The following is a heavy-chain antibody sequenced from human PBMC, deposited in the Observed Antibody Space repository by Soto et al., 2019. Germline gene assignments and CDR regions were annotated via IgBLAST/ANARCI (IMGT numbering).Heavy chain of an antibody. Sequence: QVQLVQSGAEVKKPGSSVKVSCKASGGTFSSYAISWVRQAPGQGLEWMGGIVPIFGTANYAQKFQGRVTITADEYTSTAYMERRSLRSEDTAVYYCARLGRMVRGSMDVWGQGTTVTVSS. CDR1: GGTFSSYA. CDR3: ARLGRMVRGSMDV. V-gene: IGHV1-69*01. J-gene: IGHJ6*02. D-gene: IGHD3-10*01. CDR2: IVPIFGTA.